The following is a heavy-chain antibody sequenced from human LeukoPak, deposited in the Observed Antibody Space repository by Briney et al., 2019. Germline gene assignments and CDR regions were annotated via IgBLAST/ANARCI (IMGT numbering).Heavy chain of an antibody. J-gene: IGHJ4*02. D-gene: IGHD3-22*01. CDR1: GFTFSSYA. CDR3: AILVYDSSAPDFDY. Sequence: GGSLRLSCAASGFTFSSYAMHWVRRAPGKGLEWVAVISYDGSNKYYADSVKGRFTISRDNSKNTLYLQMNSLRAEDTAVYYCAILVYDSSAPDFDYWGQGTLVTVSS. V-gene: IGHV3-30*04. CDR2: ISYDGSNK.